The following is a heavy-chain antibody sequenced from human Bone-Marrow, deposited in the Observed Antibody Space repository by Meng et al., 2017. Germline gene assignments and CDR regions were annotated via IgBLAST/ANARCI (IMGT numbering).Heavy chain of an antibody. CDR1: GFTFSSYW. D-gene: IGHD4-23*01. CDR2: IKQDGSEK. Sequence: GGSLRLSCAASGFTFSSYWMSWVRQAPGKGLEWVANIKQDGSEKYYVDSVKGRFTISRDNAKNSLYLQMNSLKTEDTAVYYCTTDNFEGLRWCYWGQGTLVTVSS. J-gene: IGHJ4*02. CDR3: TTDNFEGLRWCY. V-gene: IGHV3-7*03.